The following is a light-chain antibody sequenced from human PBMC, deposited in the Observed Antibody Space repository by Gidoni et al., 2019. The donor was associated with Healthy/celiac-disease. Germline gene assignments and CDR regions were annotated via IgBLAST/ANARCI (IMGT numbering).Light chain of an antibody. V-gene: IGKV1-39*01. J-gene: IGKJ4*01. Sequence: DIQMTQSPSSLSASVGDRVTIPCRASQSISSYLNWYQQKPGKAPKLLIYAASSLQSGVPSRFSGSGSGTDFTLTISSLQPEDFATYYCQQSYSTPQAFXEXTKVXIK. CDR3: QQSYSTPQA. CDR1: QSISSY. CDR2: AAS.